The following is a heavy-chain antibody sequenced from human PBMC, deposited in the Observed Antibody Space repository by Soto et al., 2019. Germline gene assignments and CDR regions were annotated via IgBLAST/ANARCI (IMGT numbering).Heavy chain of an antibody. J-gene: IGHJ4*02. D-gene: IGHD6-19*01. CDR2: ISAYNGNT. V-gene: IGHV1-18*01. Sequence: QVQLVQSGAEVKKPGASVTVSCKASGYTFTIYGVSWVRQAPGQGLEWMGWISAYNGNTKYAKKFQGRVTMTTDTSTSTAYMELRSLRSDDPAVYYCAKAGLVSGTLGYWGQGTLVTVSS. CDR1: GYTFTIYG. CDR3: AKAGLVSGTLGY.